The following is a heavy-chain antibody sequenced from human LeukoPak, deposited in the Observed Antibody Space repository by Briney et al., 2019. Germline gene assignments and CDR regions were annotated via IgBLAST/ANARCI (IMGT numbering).Heavy chain of an antibody. D-gene: IGHD3-16*01. CDR2: ISSSGSTI. Sequence: PGGSLRLSCAASGFTLSSYEMNWVRQAPGKGLEWVSYISSSGSTIYYADSVKGRFTISRDNAKNSLYLQMNSLRAEDTAVYYCARGDSYVLDYWGQGTLVTVSS. J-gene: IGHJ4*02. CDR1: GFTLSSYE. CDR3: ARGDSYVLDY. V-gene: IGHV3-48*03.